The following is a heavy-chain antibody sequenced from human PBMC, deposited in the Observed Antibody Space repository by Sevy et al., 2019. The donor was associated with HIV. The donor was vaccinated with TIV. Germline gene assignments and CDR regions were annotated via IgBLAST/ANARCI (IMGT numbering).Heavy chain of an antibody. Sequence: GGSLRLSCEASGFTFGGSALHWVRQAPGRGLEWVGVIWFDGSFKYYEDSVKGRFTISRDNAKNTAYLQINSLRGEDTAVYYCAKDPGPYGSGSPEFWGQGALVTVSS. V-gene: IGHV3-33*03. CDR3: AKDPGPYGSGSPEF. J-gene: IGHJ4*02. D-gene: IGHD3-10*01. CDR2: IWFDGSFK. CDR1: GFTFGGSA.